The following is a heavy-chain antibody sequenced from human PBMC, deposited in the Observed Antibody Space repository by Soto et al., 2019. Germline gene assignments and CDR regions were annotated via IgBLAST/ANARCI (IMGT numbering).Heavy chain of an antibody. J-gene: IGHJ5*02. CDR2: IYYSGST. Sequence: SETLSLTCTVSGGSISSGGYYWSWIRQHPGKGLEWIGYIYYSGSTYYNPSLKSRVTISVDTSKNKFSLKLSSVTAADTAVYYCASNTLLWFGESSGWFDLWGQGTMVTVYS. D-gene: IGHD3-10*01. CDR1: GGSISSGGYY. CDR3: ASNTLLWFGESSGWFDL. V-gene: IGHV4-31*03.